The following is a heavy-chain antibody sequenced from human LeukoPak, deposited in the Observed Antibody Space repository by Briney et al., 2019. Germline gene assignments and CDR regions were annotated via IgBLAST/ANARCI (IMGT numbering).Heavy chain of an antibody. D-gene: IGHD3-22*01. CDR2: ISSSSSTI. CDR1: GFTFSSYR. V-gene: IGHV3-48*04. J-gene: IGHJ4*02. CDR3: ARVVYDSSGYLDY. Sequence: PGGSLRLSCAASGFTFSSYRMNWVRQAPGKGLEWVSYISSSSSTIYYADSVKGRFTISRDNAKNSLYLQMNSLRAEDTAVYYCARVVYDSSGYLDYWGQGTLVTVSS.